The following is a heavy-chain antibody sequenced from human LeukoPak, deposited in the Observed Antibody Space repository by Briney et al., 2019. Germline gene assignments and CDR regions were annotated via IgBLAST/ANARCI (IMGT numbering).Heavy chain of an antibody. CDR3: AHGAMSQLDY. J-gene: IGHJ4*02. V-gene: IGHV3-23*01. CDR2: IRGSGTST. CDR1: GFTFSSYV. Sequence: GGSLRLSRAGSGFTFSSYVMSWVRQAPGKGREWVSCIRGSGTSTYYADSVKGRFTISRDNSKNTLYLQMNSLRAEDTAVYYCAHGAMSQLDYWGQGTLVTVSS. D-gene: IGHD2-2*01.